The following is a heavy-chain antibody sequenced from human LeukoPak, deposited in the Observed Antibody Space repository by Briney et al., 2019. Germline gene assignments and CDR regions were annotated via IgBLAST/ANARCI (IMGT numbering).Heavy chain of an antibody. CDR3: ASSKAVAGPEENDAFDI. J-gene: IGHJ3*02. Sequence: GASVKVSCKASGYTFTSYAMHWVRQAPGQRLEWMGWINAGNGNTKYSQEFQGRVTITRNTSISTAYMELSSLRSEDTAVYYCASSKAVAGPEENDAFDIWGQGTMVTVSS. V-gene: IGHV1-3*03. CDR1: GYTFTSYA. CDR2: INAGNGNT. D-gene: IGHD6-19*01.